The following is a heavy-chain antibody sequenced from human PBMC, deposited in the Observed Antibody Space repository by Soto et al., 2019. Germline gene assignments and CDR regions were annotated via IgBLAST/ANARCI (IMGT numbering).Heavy chain of an antibody. CDR3: AKDDQGDAIRSDFGVADSYYYYGMDV. CDR1: GFTFSSYR. J-gene: IGHJ6*02. CDR2: ISYDGSNK. V-gene: IGHV3-30*18. Sequence: GSVRLSCAASGFTFSSYRMHWVRQAPGKGLEWVAVISYDGSNKHYADSVKGRFTISRDNSKNTLYLQMNSLRAEDTAVYYCAKDDQGDAIRSDFGVADSYYYYGMDVWGQGTTVTVSS. D-gene: IGHD3-3*01.